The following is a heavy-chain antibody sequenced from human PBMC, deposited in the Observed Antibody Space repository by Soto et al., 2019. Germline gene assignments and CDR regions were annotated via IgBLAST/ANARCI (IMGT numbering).Heavy chain of an antibody. Sequence: SETLSLTCTVSGGSISSYYWSWIRQPPGKGLEWIGYIYYSGSTNYNPSLKSRVTISVDTSKNQFSLKLSSVTAADTAVYYCARMGYGDYGYFDYWGQGTLVTVSS. J-gene: IGHJ4*02. D-gene: IGHD4-17*01. CDR3: ARMGYGDYGYFDY. CDR2: IYYSGST. V-gene: IGHV4-59*01. CDR1: GGSISSYY.